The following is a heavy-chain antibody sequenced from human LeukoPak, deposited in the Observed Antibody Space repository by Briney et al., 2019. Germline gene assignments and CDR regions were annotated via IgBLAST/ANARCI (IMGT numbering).Heavy chain of an antibody. CDR3: AKGYSGYDWSLVDY. CDR2: ISYDGSNK. J-gene: IGHJ4*02. Sequence: PGGSLRLSCAASGFTFSSYGMHWVRQAPGKGLEWVAVISYDGSNKYYADSVKGRFTISRDNSKNTLYLQMNSLRAEDTAVYYCAKGYSGYDWSLVDYWGQGALVTVSS. D-gene: IGHD5-12*01. CDR1: GFTFSSYG. V-gene: IGHV3-30*18.